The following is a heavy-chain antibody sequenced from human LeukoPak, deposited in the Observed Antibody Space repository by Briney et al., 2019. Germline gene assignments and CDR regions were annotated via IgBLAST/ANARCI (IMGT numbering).Heavy chain of an antibody. D-gene: IGHD4-17*01. CDR2: IYYSGST. CDR3: ARRDPLTVTTKRYFDL. CDR1: GGSISSYY. J-gene: IGHJ2*01. V-gene: IGHV4-59*01. Sequence: SETLSLTCTVSGGSISSYYWSWIRQPPGKGLEWIGYIYYSGSTNYNPSLKSRVTISVDTSKNQFSLKPSSVTAADTAVYYCARRDPLTVTTKRYFDLWGRGTLVTVSS.